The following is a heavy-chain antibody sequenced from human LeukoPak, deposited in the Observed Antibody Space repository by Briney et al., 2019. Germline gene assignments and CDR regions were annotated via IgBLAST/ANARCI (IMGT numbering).Heavy chain of an antibody. CDR2: LIPTSGGT. CDR1: GYTFTGYY. Sequence: ASVKVSCRASGYTFTGYYIHWVRQAPGQALEWMRWLIPTSGGTNYAQKFQGRVTMTRDTSISTAYMELSNLRSDDTAMYYCARVEGVAVAGVNYYGMDVWGQGTPVTVSS. V-gene: IGHV1-2*02. D-gene: IGHD6-19*01. J-gene: IGHJ6*02. CDR3: ARVEGVAVAGVNYYGMDV.